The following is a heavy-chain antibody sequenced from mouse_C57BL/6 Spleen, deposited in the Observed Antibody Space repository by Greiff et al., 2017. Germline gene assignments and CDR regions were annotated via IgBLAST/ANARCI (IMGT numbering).Heavy chain of an antibody. CDR2: ILPGSGST. Sequence: QVQLQPSGAELMKPGASVKLSCKATGYTFTGYWIEWVKQRPGHGLEWIGEILPGSGSTNYNEKFKGKATFTADTSSNTAYMQLSSLTTEDSAIYYCARWITRYYAMDYWGQGTSVTVSS. V-gene: IGHV1-9*01. CDR3: ARWITRYYAMDY. J-gene: IGHJ4*01. CDR1: GYTFTGYW. D-gene: IGHD2-4*01.